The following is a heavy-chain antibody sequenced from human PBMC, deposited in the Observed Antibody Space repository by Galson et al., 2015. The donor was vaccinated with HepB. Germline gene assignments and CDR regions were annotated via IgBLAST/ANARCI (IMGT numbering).Heavy chain of an antibody. Sequence: SLRLSCAASGFTFSSYWMSWVRQAPGKGLEWVANIKQDGSEKYYADSVKGRFTISRDNAKNSLYLQMNSLRAEDTAVYYCARDSSGDGCLFDYWGQGTLVTVSS. D-gene: IGHD2-21*01. J-gene: IGHJ4*02. CDR2: IKQDGSEK. CDR1: GFTFSSYW. CDR3: ARDSSGDGCLFDY. V-gene: IGHV3-7*01.